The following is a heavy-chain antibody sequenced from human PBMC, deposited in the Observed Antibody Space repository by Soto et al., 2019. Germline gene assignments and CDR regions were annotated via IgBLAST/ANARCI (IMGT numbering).Heavy chain of an antibody. D-gene: IGHD6-13*01. CDR3: ASTIAAATDVRNWSDP. J-gene: IGHJ5*02. V-gene: IGHV4-34*01. Sequence: SETLSLTCAVYGGSFSGYYWSWIRQPPGKGLEWIGEINHSGSTNYNPSLKSRVTISVDTSKNQFSLKLSSVTAADTAVYYCASTIAAATDVRNWSDPWGQGTLVTVSS. CDR1: GGSFSGYY. CDR2: INHSGST.